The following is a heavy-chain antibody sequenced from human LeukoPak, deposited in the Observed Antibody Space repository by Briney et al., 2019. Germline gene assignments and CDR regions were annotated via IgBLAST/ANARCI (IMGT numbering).Heavy chain of an antibody. D-gene: IGHD2-2*01. Sequence: SETLSLTCTVSGGSISSYYWSWIRQPPGKGLEWIGEINHSGSTNYNPSLKSRVTISVDTSKNQFSLKLSSVTAADTAVYYCARGVVVVPAAVYYFDYWGQGTLVTVSS. CDR1: GGSISSYY. J-gene: IGHJ4*02. V-gene: IGHV4-34*01. CDR2: INHSGST. CDR3: ARGVVVVPAAVYYFDY.